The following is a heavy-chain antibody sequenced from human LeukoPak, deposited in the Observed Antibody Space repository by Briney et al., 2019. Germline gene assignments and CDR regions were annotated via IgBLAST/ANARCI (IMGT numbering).Heavy chain of an antibody. J-gene: IGHJ4*02. V-gene: IGHV4-59*01. D-gene: IGHD3-3*01. CDR3: AREAQGFWSGYFDY. CDR2: IYYSGST. CDR1: GGSISSYY. Sequence: SETLSLTCTVSGGSISSYYWSWIRQPPGKGLEWIGYIYYSGSTNYNPSLKSRVTISVDTSKNQFSLKLSSVTAADTAVYYCAREAQGFWSGYFDYWGQGTQVTVSS.